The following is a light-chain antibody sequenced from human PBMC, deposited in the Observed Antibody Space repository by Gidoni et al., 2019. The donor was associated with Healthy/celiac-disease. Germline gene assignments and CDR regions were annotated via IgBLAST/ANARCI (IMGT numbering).Light chain of an antibody. J-gene: IGKJ1*01. V-gene: IGKV1-5*03. Sequence: DIQMTQSPSTLSASVGDRVTITCRASQSISSWLAWYQQKPRKAPKLLIYKASSLESGVPSRFSGRGSGTEFTLPISSLQPDDFATYYCQQYNSYSPTFGQGTKVEIK. CDR2: KAS. CDR3: QQYNSYSPT. CDR1: QSISSW.